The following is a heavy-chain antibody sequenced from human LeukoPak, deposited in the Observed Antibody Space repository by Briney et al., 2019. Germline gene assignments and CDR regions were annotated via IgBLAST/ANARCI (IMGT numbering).Heavy chain of an antibody. J-gene: IGHJ4*02. Sequence: GGSLSLSCAASGFTFSNYGMHWVRQAPGKGLEWVAVIWHDGSNKYYADSVKGRFTISRDNSKNMLYLQMNSLRAEDTAVYYCANNFDYWGQGTLVTVSS. V-gene: IGHV3-33*06. CDR1: GFTFSNYG. CDR3: ANNFDY. CDR2: IWHDGSNK.